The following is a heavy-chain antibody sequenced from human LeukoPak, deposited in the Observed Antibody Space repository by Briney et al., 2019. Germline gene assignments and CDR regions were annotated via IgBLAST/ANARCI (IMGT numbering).Heavy chain of an antibody. D-gene: IGHD6-19*01. Sequence: PSETLSLTCAVYGGSFSGYYWSWTRQPPGKGLEWIGEINHSGSTNYNPSLKSRVTISVDTSKNQFSLKLSSVTAADTAVYYCARVPVAGTYYFDYWGQGTLVTVSS. CDR2: INHSGST. V-gene: IGHV4-34*01. CDR1: GGSFSGYY. CDR3: ARVPVAGTYYFDY. J-gene: IGHJ4*02.